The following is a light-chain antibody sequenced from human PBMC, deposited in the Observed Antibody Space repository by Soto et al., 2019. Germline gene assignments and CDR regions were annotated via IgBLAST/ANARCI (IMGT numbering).Light chain of an antibody. CDR1: QSLLHSNGYNY. CDR3: MEAQPTPRT. J-gene: IGKJ1*01. CDR2: LGS. Sequence: DIVMTQSPLSLPVTPGEPASISCRSSQSLLHSNGYNYLDWYLQKPGQSPQLLIYLGSNRASGVPDRFSGSGSGTDFTLKISRVEADDVGVDYHMEAQPTPRTCGQGTKLDIK. V-gene: IGKV2-28*01.